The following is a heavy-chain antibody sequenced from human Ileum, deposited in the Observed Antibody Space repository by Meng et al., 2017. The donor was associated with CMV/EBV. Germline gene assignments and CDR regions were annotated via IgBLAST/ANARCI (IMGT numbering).Heavy chain of an antibody. D-gene: IGHD3-3*01. J-gene: IGHJ4*02. V-gene: IGHV4-34*01. CDR1: SGAFSEYK. CDR2: ISHVGDT. CDR3: ARASPQRRFLSY. Sequence: QVQLQQWCAGLVKTSENLSLMCAVYSGAFSEYKWTSLRQPPGKGLEWIEEISHVGDTNYNPSLRGRVTISVVMSKKQFSLNLASVTAADTAIYCCARASPQRRFLSYWGQGTLVTVSS.